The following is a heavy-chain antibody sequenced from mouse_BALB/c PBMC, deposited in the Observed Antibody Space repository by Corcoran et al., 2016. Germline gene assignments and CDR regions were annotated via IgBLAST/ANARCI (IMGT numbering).Heavy chain of an antibody. CDR2: IDPANGNT. CDR1: GFNIKDTY. D-gene: IGHD1-1*01. Sequence: EVQLQQSGAELVKPGASVKLSCTASGFNIKDTYMHWVKQRPEQGLEWIGRIDPANGNTKYDPKFQGKATITADTSSNTAYLQLSSLTSEDTAVDYFARAGLLLYYYAMDYWGQGTAVTVSS. J-gene: IGHJ4*01. CDR3: ARAGLLLYYYAMDY. V-gene: IGHV14-3*02.